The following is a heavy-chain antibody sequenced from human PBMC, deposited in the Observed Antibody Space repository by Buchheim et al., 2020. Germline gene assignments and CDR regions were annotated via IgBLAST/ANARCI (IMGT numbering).Heavy chain of an antibody. D-gene: IGHD1-14*01. J-gene: IGHJ4*02. CDR2: INHDGTAQ. CDR3: SRAEDY. CDR1: GFTFSSYW. V-gene: IGHV3-7*04. Sequence: EVQLVESGGGLVQPGGSLRLSCGASGFTFSSYWMSWVRQAPGKGLELVANINHDGTAQFYVDSVKGRFTISRDNAKNSLSLQMNSLRVEDTAVYYCSRAEDYWGQGTL.